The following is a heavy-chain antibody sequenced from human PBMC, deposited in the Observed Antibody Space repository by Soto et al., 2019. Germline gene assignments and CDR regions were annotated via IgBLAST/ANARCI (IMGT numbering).Heavy chain of an antibody. D-gene: IGHD3-3*01. Sequence: QVQLVESGGDLVKPGGSLRLSCAASGYTFSDYYMSWIRQAPGKGLEWISYIDTSSTKIYYADSVKGRFTITRDNPKNSLYLEMNSLLDEDTAVYYCASHYDMWSGSLSPVDYWGHGTLVTVSS. CDR2: IDTSSTKI. CDR1: GYTFSDYY. J-gene: IGHJ4*01. CDR3: ASHYDMWSGSLSPVDY. V-gene: IGHV3-11*01.